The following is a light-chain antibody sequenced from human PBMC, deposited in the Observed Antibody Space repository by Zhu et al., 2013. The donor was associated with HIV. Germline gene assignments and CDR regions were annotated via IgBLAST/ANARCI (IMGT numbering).Light chain of an antibody. V-gene: IGKV3-20*01. J-gene: IGKJ1*01. CDR3: QQYSSSPRT. CDR1: QSVSTSY. Sequence: EIVLTQSPGTLSLSPGDGATLSCRTSQSVSTSYIAWYRQRRGRAPELLISAASKRAAGIPDRFSGSGSGTQFTLTISRLQPEDFAVYYCQQYSSSPRTFGQGTKVEIK. CDR2: AAS.